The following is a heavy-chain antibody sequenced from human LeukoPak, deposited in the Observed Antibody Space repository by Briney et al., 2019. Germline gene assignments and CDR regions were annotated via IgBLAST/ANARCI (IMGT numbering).Heavy chain of an antibody. CDR2: IYYSGST. V-gene: IGHV4-59*01. J-gene: IGHJ5*02. Sequence: PSETLSLTCTVSGGSISSYYWSWIRQPPGKGLEWIGYIYYSGSTNYNPSLKSRVTISVDTSKNQFSLKLSSVTAADTAVYYCAREFVAAAGLNWFDPWGQGTLVTVSS. D-gene: IGHD6-13*01. CDR1: GGSISSYY. CDR3: AREFVAAAGLNWFDP.